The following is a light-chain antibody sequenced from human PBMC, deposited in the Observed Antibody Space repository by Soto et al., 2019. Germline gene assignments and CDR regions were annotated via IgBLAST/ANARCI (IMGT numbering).Light chain of an antibody. CDR3: SSYTNINTRACV. Sequence: QSVLTQPASVSGSPGQSITISCTGTSGDIGSYNRVSWYQQHPGKAPKLIIYELTDRPSGVSNRFSGSKSGNTASLTISGLQAEDEAEYYCSSYTNINTRACVFGTGTKVTVL. CDR1: SGDIGSYNR. J-gene: IGLJ1*01. V-gene: IGLV2-14*01. CDR2: ELT.